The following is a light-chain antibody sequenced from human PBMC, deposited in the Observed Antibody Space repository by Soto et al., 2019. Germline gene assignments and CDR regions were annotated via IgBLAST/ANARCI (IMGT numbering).Light chain of an antibody. CDR1: SSNIGAGYD. CDR2: GNS. Sequence: QSVLTQPPSVSGAPGQRVTISCTGSSSNIGAGYDVHWYQQLPGTAPKLLIYGNSNRPSGVPDRFSGSKSGTSASLAITGLQAEDEADYYCRSYDSSLSGVLFGGGTQLTVL. CDR3: RSYDSSLSGVL. V-gene: IGLV1-40*01. J-gene: IGLJ7*01.